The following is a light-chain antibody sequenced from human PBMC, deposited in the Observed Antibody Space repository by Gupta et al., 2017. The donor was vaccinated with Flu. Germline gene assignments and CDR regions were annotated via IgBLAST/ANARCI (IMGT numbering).Light chain of an antibody. CDR2: KSS. Sequence: DVVMTQTPVSLPVTLGQPATISCKSSQSLVYADGNIYLNWFHQRPGQSPRRLIYKSSNPDSGVPDRFSGSALGTDITLKITIVAAEDVGIYYCRRGADWPVTFGQGTKLEIK. J-gene: IGKJ2*01. CDR1: QSLVYADGNIY. CDR3: RRGADWPVT. V-gene: IGKV2-30*01.